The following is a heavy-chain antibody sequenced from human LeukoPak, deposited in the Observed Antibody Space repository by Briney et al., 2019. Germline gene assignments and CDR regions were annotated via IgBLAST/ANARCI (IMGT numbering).Heavy chain of an antibody. CDR1: GFTFSSYA. V-gene: IGHV3-23*01. D-gene: IGHD2-15*01. CDR3: ARHVGEGYCSGGNCYFWGNGMDV. CDR2: ISGSGGST. Sequence: GGSLRLSCAASGFTFSSYAMSWVRQAPGKGLEWVSAISGSGGSTYYADSVKGRFTISRDNSKNTLYLQMNSLRAEDTAVYYCARHVGEGYCSGGNCYFWGNGMDVWGQGTTVTVSS. J-gene: IGHJ6*02.